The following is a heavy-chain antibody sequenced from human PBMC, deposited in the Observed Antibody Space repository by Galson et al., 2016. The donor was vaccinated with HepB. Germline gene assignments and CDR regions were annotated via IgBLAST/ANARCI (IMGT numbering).Heavy chain of an antibody. CDR2: IYSGGST. J-gene: IGHJ5*02. V-gene: IGHV3-53*01. CDR3: ARDIGP. Sequence: PRLSCAASGFTVNNNYMRWVRQAPGKGLEWVSLIYSGGSTSFADSVKGRFTISRDNSKNTLYLQMNSLRVEDTAVYFCARDIGPVGQGTLVTVSS. CDR1: GFTVNNNY.